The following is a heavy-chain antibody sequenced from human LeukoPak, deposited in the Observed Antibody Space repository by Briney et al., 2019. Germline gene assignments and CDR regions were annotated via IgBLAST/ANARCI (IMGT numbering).Heavy chain of an antibody. D-gene: IGHD6-19*01. CDR1: GGSISRGSYY. CDR2: VYSSGST. CDR3: ARSRGSYSSLKGGDAFDI. Sequence: SQTLSLTCIVSGGSISRGSYYWNWIRQPAGKGLEWMGRVYSSGSTNYNPSLKSRVTISTDMSKNQFSLKLSSVTAVDTAVYYCARSRGSYSSLKGGDAFDIWGQGTMVTVSS. J-gene: IGHJ3*02. V-gene: IGHV4-61*02.